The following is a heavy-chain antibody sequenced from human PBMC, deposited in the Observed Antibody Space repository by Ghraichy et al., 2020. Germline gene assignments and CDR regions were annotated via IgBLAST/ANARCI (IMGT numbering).Heavy chain of an antibody. CDR2: INPNSGGT. D-gene: IGHD3-10*01. CDR3: ARLWFGELWGSYYYYGMDV. V-gene: IGHV1-2*02. Sequence: ASVKVSCKASGYTFTGYYMHWVRQAPGQGLEWMGWINPNSGGTNYAQKFQGRVTMTRDTSISTAYMELSRLRSDDTAVYYCARLWFGELWGSYYYYGMDVWGQGTTVTVSS. J-gene: IGHJ6*02. CDR1: GYTFTGYY.